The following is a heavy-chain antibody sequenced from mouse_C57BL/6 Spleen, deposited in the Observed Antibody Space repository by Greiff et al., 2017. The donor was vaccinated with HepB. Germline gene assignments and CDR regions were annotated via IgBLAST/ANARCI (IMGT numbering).Heavy chain of an antibody. CDR1: GYTFTDYY. V-gene: IGHV1-26*01. J-gene: IGHJ4*01. D-gene: IGHD3-2*02. CDR3: ARAELRLQAMDY. CDR2: INPNNGGT. Sequence: VQLQQSGPELLKPGASVKISCKASGYTFTDYYMNWVKQSHGKSLEWIGDINPNNGGTSYNQKFKGKATLTVDKSSSTAYMELRSLTSEDSAVYYCARAELRLQAMDYWGQGTSVTVSS.